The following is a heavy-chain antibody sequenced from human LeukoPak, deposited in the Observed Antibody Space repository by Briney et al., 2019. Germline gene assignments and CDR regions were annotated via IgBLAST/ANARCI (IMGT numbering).Heavy chain of an antibody. Sequence: GGSLRLSCAASGFSFMNAWMIWVRQAPGKGLEWVGRIKSNADGGPPDYAAPARGRFTISRDDSKNTLYLQMNSLKTEATAVYYCTTFYHEYSPYWGRGTLVTVSS. D-gene: IGHD2/OR15-2a*01. V-gene: IGHV3-15*01. CDR3: TTFYHEYSPY. CDR2: IKSNADGGPP. CDR1: GFSFMNAW. J-gene: IGHJ4*02.